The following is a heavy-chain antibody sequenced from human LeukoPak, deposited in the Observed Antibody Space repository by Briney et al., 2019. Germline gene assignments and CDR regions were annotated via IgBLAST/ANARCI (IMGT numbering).Heavy chain of an antibody. J-gene: IGHJ5*02. Sequence: ASVKVSCKASGYTFTGYYMHWVRQAPGQGLEWMGWINPNSGGTNYAQKFQGRVTMTRDTSISTAYMELSSLRSDDTAVYYCARASGYSGYVYWFDPWGQGTLVTVSS. D-gene: IGHD5-12*01. CDR2: INPNSGGT. V-gene: IGHV1-2*02. CDR3: ARASGYSGYVYWFDP. CDR1: GYTFTGYY.